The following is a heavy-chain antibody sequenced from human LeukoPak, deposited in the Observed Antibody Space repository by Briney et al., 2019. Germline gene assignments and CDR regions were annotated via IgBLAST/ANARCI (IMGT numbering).Heavy chain of an antibody. CDR1: GGSVNNYY. D-gene: IGHD6-13*01. CDR3: AAHAAISAAGTAPFDN. CDR2: IYRGNT. J-gene: IGHJ4*02. Sequence: PSETLSLTCTVSGGSVNNYYWSWIRQPPGKGLDWIEYIYRGNTKYNPSLKSRVTISMDTSQNQISLKLISGTAADTAVYYCAAHAAISAAGTAPFDNWGQGMLVTVSS. V-gene: IGHV4-59*08.